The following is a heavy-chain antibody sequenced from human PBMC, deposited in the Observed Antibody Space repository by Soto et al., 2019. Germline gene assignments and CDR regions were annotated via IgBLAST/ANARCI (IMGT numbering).Heavy chain of an antibody. Sequence: QVQLVQSGAEVKKPGSSVKVSCMASGGTFSRYAVSWVRQAPGQGLEWMGGIIPLLGTTNYAQKFQDRVTMTVDASGITAAMELRSLRSEDTAGYYWARGRMSNQDDYYFYGMDVWGQGTTVSVSS. V-gene: IGHV1-69*01. CDR3: ARGRMSNQDDYYFYGMDV. CDR2: IIPLLGTT. D-gene: IGHD4-4*01. J-gene: IGHJ6*02. CDR1: GGTFSRYA.